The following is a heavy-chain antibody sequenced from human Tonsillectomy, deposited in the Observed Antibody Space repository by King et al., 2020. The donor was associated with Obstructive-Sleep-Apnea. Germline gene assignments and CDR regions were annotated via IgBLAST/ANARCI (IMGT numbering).Heavy chain of an antibody. CDR3: AKSAEGYCSGGSCYRYFDY. D-gene: IGHD2-15*01. Sequence: VQLVESGGGVVQPGRSLRLSCAASGFTFSSYGMHWVRQAPGKGLEWVAVISYDGSNKYYADSVKGRFTISRDNSKNTLYLQMNSLRAEDTAVYYCAKSAEGYCSGGSCYRYFDYWGHGTLVTVSS. V-gene: IGHV3-30*18. CDR2: ISYDGSNK. J-gene: IGHJ4*01. CDR1: GFTFSSYG.